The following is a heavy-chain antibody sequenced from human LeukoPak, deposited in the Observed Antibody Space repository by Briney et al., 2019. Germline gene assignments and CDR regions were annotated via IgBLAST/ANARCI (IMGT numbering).Heavy chain of an antibody. V-gene: IGHV3-11*04. CDR1: GFTFSDYY. D-gene: IGHD2-15*01. Sequence: PGGSLRLSCAASGFTFSDYYMSWIRQAPGKGLEWVSYISSSGSTIYYADSVKGRFTISRDNAKNSLYLQMNSLRAEDTAVYYCAREYCSGGSCYSGFNWFDPWGQGTLVTVSS. J-gene: IGHJ5*02. CDR3: AREYCSGGSCYSGFNWFDP. CDR2: ISSSGSTI.